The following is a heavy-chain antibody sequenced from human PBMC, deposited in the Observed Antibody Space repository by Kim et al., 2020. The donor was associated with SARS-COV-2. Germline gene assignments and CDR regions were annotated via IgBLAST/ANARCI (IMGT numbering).Heavy chain of an antibody. D-gene: IGHD2-2*01. CDR1: GIPFSNAW. CDR3: TTVSMR. V-gene: IGHV3-15*01. J-gene: IGHJ4*02. Sequence: GGSLRLSCVVSGIPFSNAWFNWVRQSPGKGLEWVGRIKSQSDGGTADLAAPVKGRFAISRDDSKNTLYLLMNSLRTDDSAVAYCTTVSMRWGQGTLVTVS. CDR2: IKSQSDGGTA.